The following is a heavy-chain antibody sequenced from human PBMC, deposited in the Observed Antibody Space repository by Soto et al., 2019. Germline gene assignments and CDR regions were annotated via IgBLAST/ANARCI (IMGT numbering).Heavy chain of an antibody. D-gene: IGHD4-17*01. CDR2: IYYSGST. CDR3: ARSSTGYGELQY. V-gene: IGHV4-59*01. CDR1: GDSISASS. J-gene: IGHJ4*02. Sequence: SETLSLTCTVSGDSISASSWNWIRQPPGKGLEWIGYIYYSGSTHYNPSLKSRVTISLDTSKNQFSLKLSSVTAADTAIYYCARSSTGYGELQYWGQGTLVTVSS.